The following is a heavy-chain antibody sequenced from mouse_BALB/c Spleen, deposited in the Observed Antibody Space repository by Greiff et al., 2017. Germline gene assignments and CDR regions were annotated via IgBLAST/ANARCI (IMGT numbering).Heavy chain of an antibody. J-gene: IGHJ1*01. CDR2: ISSGGSYT. CDR3: ARYGSRYFDV. Sequence: EVKLMESGGGLVKPGGSLKLSCAASGFTFSSYAMSWVRQTPEKRLEWVATISSGGSYTYYPDSVKGRFTISRDNAKNTLYLQMSSLRSEDTAMYYCARYGSRYFDVWGAGTTVTVSS. D-gene: IGHD1-1*01. V-gene: IGHV5-9-3*01. CDR1: GFTFSSYA.